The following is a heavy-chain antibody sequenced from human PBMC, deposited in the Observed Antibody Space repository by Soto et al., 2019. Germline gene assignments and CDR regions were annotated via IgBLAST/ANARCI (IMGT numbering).Heavy chain of an antibody. CDR1: GGTFSSYA. CDR3: VRAQQPIVPRYCYYCMGG. J-gene: IGHJ6*01. D-gene: IGHD3-16*02. Sequence: ASVKVSCKASGGTFSSYAISWVRQAPGQGLEWMGGVIPIFAAPNYAQKFQGRVTITADKSTSTAYMELSSLRSEDTAVYYCVRAQQPIVPRYCYYCMGGWGQGNTVVVSS. CDR2: VIPIFAAP. V-gene: IGHV1-69*06.